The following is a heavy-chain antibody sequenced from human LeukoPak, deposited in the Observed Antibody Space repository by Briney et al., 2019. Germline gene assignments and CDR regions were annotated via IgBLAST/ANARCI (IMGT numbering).Heavy chain of an antibody. CDR1: GLTVSSNY. V-gene: IGHV3-53*01. Sequence: GGSLRLSCAASGLTVSSNYMSWVRQAPGKGLEWVSIIYSGGDTYYADSVKGRFTISRDNSKNTVYLQMNSLRAEDTAVYYCARETHLVPDYWGQGTLVTVSS. D-gene: IGHD6-13*01. CDR2: IYSGGDT. CDR3: ARETHLVPDY. J-gene: IGHJ4*02.